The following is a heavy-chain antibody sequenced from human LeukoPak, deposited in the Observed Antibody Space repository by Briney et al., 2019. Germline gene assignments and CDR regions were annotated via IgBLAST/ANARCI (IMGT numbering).Heavy chain of an antibody. J-gene: IGHJ4*02. Sequence: GGSLRLSCAASGFTVSSNYMSWVRQAPGKGLEWVSVIYSGGSTYYADSVKGRFTISRDNSKNTLYLQMNSLRAEDTAVYYCASLGTMVRGASFITRDYWGQGTLVTVSS. CDR3: ASLGTMVRGASFITRDY. CDR2: IYSGGST. CDR1: GFTVSSNY. D-gene: IGHD3-10*01. V-gene: IGHV3-66*01.